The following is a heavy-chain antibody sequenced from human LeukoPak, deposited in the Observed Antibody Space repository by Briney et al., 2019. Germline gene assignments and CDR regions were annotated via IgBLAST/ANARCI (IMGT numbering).Heavy chain of an antibody. D-gene: IGHD6-13*01. CDR3: AKTRPLDSSSWSHGDY. CDR1: GLTFSSYA. J-gene: IGHJ4*02. CDR2: ISGSGDST. Sequence: PGGSLRLSCAASGLTFSSYAMSWVRQAPGQGLEWVSAISGSGDSTYYGDSVKGRFTISRDNSKTTLYLQMNSLRAEDTAVYYCAKTRPLDSSSWSHGDYWGQGTLVTVSS. V-gene: IGHV3-23*01.